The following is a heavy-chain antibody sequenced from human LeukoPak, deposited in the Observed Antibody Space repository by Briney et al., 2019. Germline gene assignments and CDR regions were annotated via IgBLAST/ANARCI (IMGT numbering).Heavy chain of an antibody. CDR3: ARDHPYCGGDCSTFGY. V-gene: IGHV1-2*02. D-gene: IGHD2-21*02. CDR2: INPNSGGT. Sequence: GASVKVSCKASGYTFTGYYMHWVRQAPGQGLEWMGWINPNSGGTNYAQKFQGRVTMTRDTSISTAYMELSRLRSDDTAVYYCARDHPYCGGDCSTFGYWGQGTLVTVSS. CDR1: GYTFTGYY. J-gene: IGHJ4*02.